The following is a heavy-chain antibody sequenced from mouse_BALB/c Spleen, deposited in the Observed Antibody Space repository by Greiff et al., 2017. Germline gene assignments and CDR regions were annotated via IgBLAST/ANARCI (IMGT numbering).Heavy chain of an antibody. D-gene: IGHD2-1*01. V-gene: IGHV1S22*01. CDR2: IYPGSGST. CDR3: TRIGNYLYAMDY. Sequence: LQQPGSELVRPGASVKLSCKASGYTFTSYWMHWVKQRPGQGLEWIGNIYPGSGSTNYDEKFKSKATLTVDTSSSTAYMQLSSLTSEDSAVYYCTRIGNYLYAMDYWGQGTSVTVSS. J-gene: IGHJ4*01. CDR1: GYTFTSYW.